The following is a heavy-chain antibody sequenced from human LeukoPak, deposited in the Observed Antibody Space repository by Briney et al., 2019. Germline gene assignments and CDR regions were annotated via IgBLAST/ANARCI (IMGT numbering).Heavy chain of an antibody. J-gene: IGHJ4*02. Sequence: SETLSLTCTVSGGSISSYYWSWIRQPPGKGLEWIGSIYYSGSTYYNPSLKSRVTISVDTSKNQFSLKLSSVTAADTAVYYCARLGVEYDFWSGYSLNYFDYWGQGTLVTVSS. V-gene: IGHV4-39*01. CDR3: ARLGVEYDFWSGYSLNYFDY. D-gene: IGHD3-3*01. CDR1: GGSISSYY. CDR2: IYYSGST.